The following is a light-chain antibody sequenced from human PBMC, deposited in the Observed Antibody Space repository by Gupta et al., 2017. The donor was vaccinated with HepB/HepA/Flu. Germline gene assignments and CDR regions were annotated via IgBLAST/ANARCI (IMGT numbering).Light chain of an antibody. CDR3: QRTYTAPYT. V-gene: IGKV1-39*01. Sequence: DIEMTQSPSSLSASVGERVTITCRSSHNINNYVNWYQQLPGKAPKVVIHSASSLQSGVPPRFSGSGFRTDFSLTISNLQPEDFATYYCQRTYTAPYTFGQGTVL. CDR1: HNINNY. J-gene: IGKJ2*01. CDR2: SAS.